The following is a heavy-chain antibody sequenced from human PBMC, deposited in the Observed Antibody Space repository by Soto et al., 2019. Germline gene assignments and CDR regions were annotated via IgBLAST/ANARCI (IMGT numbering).Heavy chain of an antibody. CDR2: INWNGGTT. CDR3: AKSQSPMVRGVIEAFDY. Sequence: GGSLRLSCVASGFTFDDYGMSWVRQVPGKGLEWVSGINWNGGTTHYADSVKGRFTISRDNARNSLYLQMNSLRAEDTALYYCAKSQSPMVRGVIEAFDYWGQGILVTVSS. V-gene: IGHV3-20*04. D-gene: IGHD3-10*01. CDR1: GFTFDDYG. J-gene: IGHJ4*02.